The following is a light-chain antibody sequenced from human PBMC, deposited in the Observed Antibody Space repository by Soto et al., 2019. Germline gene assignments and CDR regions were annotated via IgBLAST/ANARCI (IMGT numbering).Light chain of an antibody. CDR1: QSVSSN. V-gene: IGKV3-15*01. CDR2: GAS. J-gene: IGKJ2*01. Sequence: EILMTQSPAPLSVSPGERATLSCRASQSVSSNLAWYQQKPGQAPRLLIYGASSRATGIPARFSGSGSGTEFTLTISSLQPEDFAVYYCQQYNNWPPYTFGQGTKLEIK. CDR3: QQYNNWPPYT.